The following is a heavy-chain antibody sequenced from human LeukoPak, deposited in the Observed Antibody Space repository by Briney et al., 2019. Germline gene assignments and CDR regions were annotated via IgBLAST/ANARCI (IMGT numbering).Heavy chain of an antibody. V-gene: IGHV3-7*01. CDR1: GFTFSNYW. CDR2: IKQDGSVK. Sequence: GGSLRLSCAASGFTFSNYWMSWVRQAPGKGLEWVANIKQDGSVKYYMDSVKGRVTISRDNAKNSVYLQMDSPRAEDTAVYCCARIGYRSSSFDYWGQGTLVTVSS. J-gene: IGHJ4*02. D-gene: IGHD6-6*01. CDR3: ARIGYRSSSFDY.